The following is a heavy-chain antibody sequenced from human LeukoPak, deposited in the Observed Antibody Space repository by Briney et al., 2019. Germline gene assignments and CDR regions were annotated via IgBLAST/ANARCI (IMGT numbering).Heavy chain of an antibody. CDR3: ARHYASGTYPLDY. D-gene: IGHD3-10*01. CDR2: IYYRGST. V-gene: IGHV4-59*08. Sequence: SETLSLTCTVSGGSINGYYWSWIRRPPGKGLEWIGYIYYRGSTNYNPSLKSRVTISVDRSKNQFSLNLISVTAADTAVYYCARHYASGTYPLDYWGQGTLVTVSS. CDR1: GGSINGYY. J-gene: IGHJ4*02.